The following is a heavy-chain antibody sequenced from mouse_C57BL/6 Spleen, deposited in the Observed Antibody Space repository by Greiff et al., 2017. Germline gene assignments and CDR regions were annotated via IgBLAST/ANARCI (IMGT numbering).Heavy chain of an antibody. CDR1: GYTFTSYW. CDR2: IYPGSGST. V-gene: IGHV1-55*01. Sequence: QVQLQQPGAELVKPGASVKMSCKASGYTFTSYWITWVKQRPGQGLEWIGDIYPGSGSTNYNEKFKSKATLTVDTSSSTAYMQLSSLTSEDSAVYYCARRGEAREYYAMDYGGQGTSVTVSS. CDR3: ARRGEAREYYAMDY. J-gene: IGHJ4*01.